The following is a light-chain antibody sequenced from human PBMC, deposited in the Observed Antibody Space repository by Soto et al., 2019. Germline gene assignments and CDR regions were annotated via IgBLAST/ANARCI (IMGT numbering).Light chain of an antibody. CDR1: QSVSSNY. CDR3: QQYGNSLFT. V-gene: IGKV3-20*01. Sequence: EIVLTQSPGTLSLSPGERATLSCRASQSVSSNYIAWYQQKPGQAPRLLIYGASSRAAGIPDRFSGSGSGTDFTLTISRLEPEDFAVYYCQQYGNSLFTFGPWNKVDIK. CDR2: GAS. J-gene: IGKJ3*01.